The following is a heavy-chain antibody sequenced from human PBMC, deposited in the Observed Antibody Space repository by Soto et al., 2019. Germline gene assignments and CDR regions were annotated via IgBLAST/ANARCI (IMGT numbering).Heavy chain of an antibody. V-gene: IGHV1-2*02. CDR1: GYTFTDYY. CDR2: INPNSGGT. J-gene: IGHJ6*02. D-gene: IGHD1-7*01. Sequence: ASVKVSCKASGYTFTDYYMHWVRQAPGQGLEWMGWINPNSGGTNYAQKFQGRVTMTRDTSISTAYMELSRLRSDDTAAYYCARKLELRGSYYYYYDMDVWGQGTTVTVS. CDR3: ARKLELRGSYYYYYDMDV.